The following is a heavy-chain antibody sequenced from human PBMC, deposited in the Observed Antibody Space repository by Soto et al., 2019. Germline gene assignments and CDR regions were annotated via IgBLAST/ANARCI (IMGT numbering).Heavy chain of an antibody. CDR2: IIPIFGTA. CDR1: GGTFSSYA. D-gene: IGHD6-13*01. Sequence: QVQLVQSGAEVKKPGSSVKVSCKASGGTFSSYAISWVRQAPGQGLEWMGGIIPIFGTANYAQKFQGRVTITADESTSTAYMERSSLRSEDTAVYYCARELRGSSWTGWFDPWGQGTLVTVSS. V-gene: IGHV1-69*12. CDR3: ARELRGSSWTGWFDP. J-gene: IGHJ5*02.